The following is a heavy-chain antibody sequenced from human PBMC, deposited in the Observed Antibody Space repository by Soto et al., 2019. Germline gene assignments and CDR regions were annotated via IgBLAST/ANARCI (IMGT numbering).Heavy chain of an antibody. J-gene: IGHJ4*02. CDR3: ARDATYYYDSSGYYYPGYFDY. V-gene: IGHV1-3*01. Sequence: GASVKVSCKASGYTFTSYAMHWVRQAPGQRLEWMGWINAGNGNTKYSQKFQGRVTITRDTSASTAYMELSSLRSEDTAVYYCARDATYYYDSSGYYYPGYFDYWGQGTLVTVSS. D-gene: IGHD3-22*01. CDR2: INAGNGNT. CDR1: GYTFTSYA.